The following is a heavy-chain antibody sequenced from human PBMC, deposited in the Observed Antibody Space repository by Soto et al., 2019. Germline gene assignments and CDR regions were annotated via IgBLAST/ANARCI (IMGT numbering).Heavy chain of an antibody. CDR1: GGIFSSFS. CDR3: ARGPILRGATSWLDP. CDR2: IIPMTGTP. Sequence: QVQLVQSGAEVKTPGSSVEVSCKASGGIFSSFSITWVRQVPGHGLEWMGGIIPMTGTPNYAEKFQGRLTLTADASTRTAYLVLSSLKSEDTAVYYCARGPILRGATSWLDPWGQGTVVIVSS. V-gene: IGHV1-69*01. D-gene: IGHD3-3*01. J-gene: IGHJ5*02.